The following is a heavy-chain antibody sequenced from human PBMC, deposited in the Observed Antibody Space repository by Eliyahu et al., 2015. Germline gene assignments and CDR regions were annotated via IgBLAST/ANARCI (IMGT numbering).Heavy chain of an antibody. J-gene: IGHJ6*02. Sequence: QVQLQESGPGLVKPSETLSLTCTVSGDSISNYYWSWIRQPPGKGLEWIGYIYYRWSTTNNPPLKSRVTISEDTSKNQFSLKLNSVTAADTAVYYCARGPTQGYYYYGMDVWGQGTTVTVSS. CDR1: GDSISNYY. CDR2: IYYRWST. V-gene: IGHV4-59*08. CDR3: ARGPTQGYYYYGMDV.